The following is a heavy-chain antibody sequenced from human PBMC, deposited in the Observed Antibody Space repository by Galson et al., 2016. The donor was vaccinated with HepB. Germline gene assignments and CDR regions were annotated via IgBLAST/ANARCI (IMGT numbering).Heavy chain of an antibody. CDR3: AMYLTPRAGYHYYYYHGMDV. Sequence: LSLTCTVSGGSISPYYWSWIRQPPGKSLAFIGYIYHSWSTKCNPSLNSRVTISLDTSNNQFSLKLSSVTAADTAVYYCAMYLTPRAGYHYYYYHGMDVWGQGTTVTVSS. CDR1: GGSISPYY. CDR2: IYHSWST. J-gene: IGHJ6*02. D-gene: IGHD5-24*01. V-gene: IGHV4-59*01.